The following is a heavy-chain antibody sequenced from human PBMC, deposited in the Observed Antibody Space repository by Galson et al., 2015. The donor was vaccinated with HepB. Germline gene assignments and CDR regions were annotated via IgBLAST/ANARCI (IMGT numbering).Heavy chain of an antibody. CDR3: ARHGPSIAARPDFLRAPGDDAFDI. CDR1: GYSFTSYW. CDR2: IDPSDSYT. D-gene: IGHD6-6*01. V-gene: IGHV5-10-1*01. J-gene: IGHJ3*02. Sequence: QSGAEVKKPGESLRISCKGSGYSFTSYWISWVRQMPGKGLEWMGRIDPSDSYTNYSPSFQGHVTISADKSISTAYLQWSSLKTSGTAMYYCARHGPSIAARPDFLRAPGDDAFDIWGQGTMVTVSS.